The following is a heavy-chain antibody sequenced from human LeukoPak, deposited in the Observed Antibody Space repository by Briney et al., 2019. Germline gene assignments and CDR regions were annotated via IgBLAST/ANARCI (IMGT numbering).Heavy chain of an antibody. V-gene: IGHV3-23*01. J-gene: IGHJ4*02. D-gene: IGHD1-26*01. CDR2: ISRSGGSA. Sequence: GGSLRLSCAASGFTFSSYAMSWVRQAPGKGLEWVSGISRSGGSANYADSVKGRFTISRDNSKSTLYLQMNSLRAEDTAVYYCARGSYYGYYYFDYWGQGTLVTVSS. CDR1: GFTFSSYA. CDR3: ARGSYYGYYYFDY.